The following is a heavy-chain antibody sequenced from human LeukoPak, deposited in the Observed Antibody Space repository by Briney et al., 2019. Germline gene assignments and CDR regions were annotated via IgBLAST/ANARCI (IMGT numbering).Heavy chain of an antibody. J-gene: IGHJ5*02. V-gene: IGHV3-33*08. CDR3: ARDVAARRLDP. Sequence: GGSLRLSCAASGFTFSSYAMSWVRQAPGKGLEWVAVIWYDGSNKYYADSVKGRFTISRNNSKNTLDLQMNSLRAEDTAVYYCARDVAARRLDPWGQGTLVTVSS. D-gene: IGHD6-6*01. CDR2: IWYDGSNK. CDR1: GFTFSSYA.